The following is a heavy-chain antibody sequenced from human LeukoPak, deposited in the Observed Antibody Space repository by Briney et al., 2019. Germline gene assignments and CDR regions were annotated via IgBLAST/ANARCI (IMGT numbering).Heavy chain of an antibody. Sequence: ASVKVSCKASGYIFTKYGFTWVRQAPGQGLEWMGWISAYDGYTNHAQKFQGRVTMTTDVSTSTAYMELRSLRSDDTAVYYCVREGAARVYYYYYYYMDVWGKGTTVTVSS. J-gene: IGHJ6*03. CDR3: VREGAARVYYYYYYYMDV. CDR2: ISAYDGYT. V-gene: IGHV1-18*01. D-gene: IGHD6-6*01. CDR1: GYIFTKYG.